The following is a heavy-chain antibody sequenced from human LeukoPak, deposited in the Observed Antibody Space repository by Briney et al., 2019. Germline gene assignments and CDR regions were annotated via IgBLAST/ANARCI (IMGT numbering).Heavy chain of an antibody. CDR1: GFTFDDYG. J-gene: IGHJ5*02. CDR3: ARERFNGNYPYGANWFDP. D-gene: IGHD1-7*01. Sequence: PGGSLRLSCVASGFTFDDYGMSWVRQAPGKGLEWVSGINWNGGSTGYADSVKGRFTISRDNAKNSLYLQMNSLRAEDTALYYCARERFNGNYPYGANWFDPWGQGTLVTVSS. CDR2: INWNGGST. V-gene: IGHV3-20*04.